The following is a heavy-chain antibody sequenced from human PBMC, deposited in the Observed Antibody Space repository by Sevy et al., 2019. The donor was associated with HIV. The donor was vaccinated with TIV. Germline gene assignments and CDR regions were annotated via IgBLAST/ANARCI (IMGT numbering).Heavy chain of an antibody. Sequence: GGSLRLSCAASGFTLNSYWMSWVRQAPGKGLEWVANINQDGSVKYYVDSVKGRFTISRDNARNSLYLRMNSVRAEDTALYYCVRAIAAAGSFWGQGTLVTVSS. V-gene: IGHV3-7*01. D-gene: IGHD6-13*01. CDR3: VRAIAAAGSF. J-gene: IGHJ4*02. CDR2: INQDGSVK. CDR1: GFTLNSYW.